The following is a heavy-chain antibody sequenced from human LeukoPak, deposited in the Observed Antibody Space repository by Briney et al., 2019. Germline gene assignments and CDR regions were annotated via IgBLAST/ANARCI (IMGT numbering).Heavy chain of an antibody. D-gene: IGHD6-13*01. CDR2: ISGASRSI. Sequence: GGSLRLSCAASGFTFSTYSINWVRQAPGKGLEWVSSISGASRSIYYAESVRGRFTISRDNAKNSLYLQMNSLRAEDTAVYYCARPLAGLIAAAWDYWGQATLVTVSS. CDR1: GFTFSTYS. CDR3: ARPLAGLIAAAWDY. J-gene: IGHJ4*02. V-gene: IGHV3-21*01.